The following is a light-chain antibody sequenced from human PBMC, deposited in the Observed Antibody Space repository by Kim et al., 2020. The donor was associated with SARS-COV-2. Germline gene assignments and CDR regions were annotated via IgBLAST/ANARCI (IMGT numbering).Light chain of an antibody. J-gene: IGLJ2*01. CDR1: SSDVGGYNY. CDR3: CSYAGSYTPV. Sequence: QSALTQPRSVSGSPGQSVTISSTGTSSDVGGYNYVSWYQQHPGKAPKLMIYDVSKRPSGVPDRFSGSKSGNTASLTISGLQAEDEADYYCCSYAGSYTPVFGGGTQLTVL. V-gene: IGLV2-11*01. CDR2: DVS.